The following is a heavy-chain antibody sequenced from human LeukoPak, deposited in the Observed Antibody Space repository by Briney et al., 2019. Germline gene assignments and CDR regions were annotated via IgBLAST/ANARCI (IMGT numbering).Heavy chain of an antibody. CDR2: ISYDGSNK. Sequence: GGSLRLSCAASGFAFNTYWMNWVRQAPGKGLEWVAVISYDGSNKYYADSVKGRFTISRDNSKNTLYLQMNSLRAEDTAVYYCAKERRELLSFDYWGQGTLVTVSS. CDR3: AKERRELLSFDY. J-gene: IGHJ4*02. D-gene: IGHD1-26*01. V-gene: IGHV3-30*18. CDR1: GFAFNTYW.